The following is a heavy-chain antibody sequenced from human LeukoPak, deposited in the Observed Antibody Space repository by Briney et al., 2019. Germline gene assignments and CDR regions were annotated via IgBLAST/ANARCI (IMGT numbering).Heavy chain of an antibody. CDR3: ARERYFDPDAFDI. CDR2: IIPIFGTA. J-gene: IGHJ3*02. CDR1: GGTFTSYA. V-gene: IGHV1-69*13. D-gene: IGHD3-9*01. Sequence: RASVTVSCTASGGTFTSYAISWVRQAPGQGLEWMGGIIPIFGTANYAQKFQGRVTITADESTSTAYMELSSLRSEDTAVYYCARERYFDPDAFDIWGQGTMVTVSS.